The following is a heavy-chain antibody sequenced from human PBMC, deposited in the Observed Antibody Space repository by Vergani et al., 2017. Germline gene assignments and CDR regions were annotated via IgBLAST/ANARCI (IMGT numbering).Heavy chain of an antibody. CDR3: ARVPGYSSSWYDY. D-gene: IGHD6-13*01. Sequence: QVQLQESGPGLVKPSETLSLTCAVSGYSISSGYYWGWIRQPPGKGLEWIGSIYHSGSTYYNPSLKSRVTISVDTSKNQFSLKLSSVTAADTAVYYCARVPGYSSSWYDYWGQGTLVTVSS. CDR2: IYHSGST. J-gene: IGHJ4*02. V-gene: IGHV4-38-2*01. CDR1: GYSISSGYY.